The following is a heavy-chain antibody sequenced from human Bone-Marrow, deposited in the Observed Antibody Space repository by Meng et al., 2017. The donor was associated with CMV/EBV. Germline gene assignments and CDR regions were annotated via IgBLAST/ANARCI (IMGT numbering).Heavy chain of an antibody. J-gene: IGHJ6*02. CDR3: ARLLTGPNTDDYGMDV. CDR1: GYSFTSYW. CDR2: IYPGDSDT. V-gene: IGHV5-51*01. Sequence: GGSLRLSCKGSGYSFTSYWIGWVRQMPGKGLEWMGIIYPGDSDTRYSPSFQGQVTISADKSISTAYLQWSSLKASDTAMYYCARLLTGPNTDDYGMDVWGQGNTVTVSS. D-gene: IGHD2-2*02.